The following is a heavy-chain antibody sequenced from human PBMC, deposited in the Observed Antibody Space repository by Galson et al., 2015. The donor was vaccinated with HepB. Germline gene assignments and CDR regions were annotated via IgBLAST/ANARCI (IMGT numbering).Heavy chain of an antibody. D-gene: IGHD6-19*01. V-gene: IGHV3-30-3*01. J-gene: IGHJ4*02. CDR3: ARDVQWLDPTGVDY. Sequence: SLRLSCAASGFTFSSYAMHWVRQAPGKGLEWVAVISYDGSNKYYADSVKGRFTISRDNSKNTLYLQMNSLRAEDTAVYYCARDVQWLDPTGVDYWGQGTLVTVSS. CDR1: GFTFSSYA. CDR2: ISYDGSNK.